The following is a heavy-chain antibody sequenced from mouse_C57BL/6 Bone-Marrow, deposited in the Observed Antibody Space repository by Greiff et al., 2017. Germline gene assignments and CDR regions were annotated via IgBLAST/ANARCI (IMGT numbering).Heavy chain of an antibody. V-gene: IGHV1-4*01. D-gene: IGHD2-4*01. CDR2: INPSSGYT. Sequence: VQLQQSGAELARPGASVKMSCKASGYTFTSYTMHWVKQRPGQGLEWIGYINPSSGYTKYNQKFKDKDTLTADKSSSTAYMQLRSRTSEDSAVYYCERLYDYDCKAWFAYWGQGARVTVSA. CDR1: GYTFTSYT. J-gene: IGHJ3*01. CDR3: ERLYDYDCKAWFAY.